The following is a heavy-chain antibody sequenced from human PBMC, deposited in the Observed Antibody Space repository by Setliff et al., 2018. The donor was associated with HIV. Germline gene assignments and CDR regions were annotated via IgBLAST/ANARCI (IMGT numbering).Heavy chain of an antibody. V-gene: IGHV4-59*11. Sequence: SETLSLTCNVSGVSMRTHYWSWVRQPPGKRLEWVGYILYSGNANYNPSFKNRVTVSLDEAKSQFSLNLKSVTSADTAVYYCAKEGREKLALFDHWGLGILVTVSS. CDR2: ILYSGNA. CDR1: GVSMRTHY. J-gene: IGHJ4*02. D-gene: IGHD6-6*01. CDR3: AKEGREKLALFDH.